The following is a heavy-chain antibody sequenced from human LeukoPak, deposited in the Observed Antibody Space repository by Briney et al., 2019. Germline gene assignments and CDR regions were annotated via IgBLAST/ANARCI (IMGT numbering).Heavy chain of an antibody. J-gene: IGHJ4*02. D-gene: IGHD3-22*01. Sequence: PGGSLTLSCADSGFTFTSYAMSWVRQAPGKGLEGVSGINSGGSTKYADSVKGRFTISRDNSQNTLYLQMNSLRAEDTAVYYCARALFYYDSSGYIDYWGQGTLVTVSS. V-gene: IGHV3-23*01. CDR3: ARALFYYDSSGYIDY. CDR1: GFTFTSYA. CDR2: INSGGST.